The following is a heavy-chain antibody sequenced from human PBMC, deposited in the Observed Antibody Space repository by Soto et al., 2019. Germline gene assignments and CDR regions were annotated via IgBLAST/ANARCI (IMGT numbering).Heavy chain of an antibody. CDR2: IYYSGST. D-gene: IGHD2-15*01. CDR3: ARDAVCSGGSCYPNLGY. J-gene: IGHJ4*02. V-gene: IGHV4-59*01. Sequence: SETLSLTCTLSGGSISSYYWSWIRQPPWKGLEWIGYIYYSGSTNYTPSLKGLVTISVDTSKNQFSLKLSSVTAADTAVYYCARDAVCSGGSCYPNLGYWGQGTLVTVSS. CDR1: GGSISSYY.